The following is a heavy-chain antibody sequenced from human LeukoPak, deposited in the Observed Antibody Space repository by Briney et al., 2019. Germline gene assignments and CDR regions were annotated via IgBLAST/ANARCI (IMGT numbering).Heavy chain of an antibody. D-gene: IGHD2-15*01. Sequence: GGSLRLSCAASGFTFSSYAMSWVRQAPGKGLEWVSAISGSGGSTYYADSVKGRFTISRDNSKNTLYLQMNSLRAEDTAVYYCAKTYCSGGSCYRYYMDVWGKGTTVTVSS. J-gene: IGHJ6*03. CDR3: AKTYCSGGSCYRYYMDV. V-gene: IGHV3-23*01. CDR1: GFTFSSYA. CDR2: ISGSGGST.